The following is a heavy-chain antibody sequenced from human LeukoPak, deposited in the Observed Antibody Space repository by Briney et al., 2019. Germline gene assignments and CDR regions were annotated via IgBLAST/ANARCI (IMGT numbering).Heavy chain of an antibody. CDR2: IIPILGIA. CDR1: GGTFSSYA. J-gene: IGHJ4*02. Sequence: SVKVSCKASGGTFSSYAISWVRQAPGQGLEWMGRIIPILGIANYAQKFQGRVTITADKSTSTAYMELSSLRSEDTAVYYCARYAPEDTAMVLDYWGQGTLVTVSS. CDR3: ARYAPEDTAMVLDY. V-gene: IGHV1-69*04. D-gene: IGHD5-18*01.